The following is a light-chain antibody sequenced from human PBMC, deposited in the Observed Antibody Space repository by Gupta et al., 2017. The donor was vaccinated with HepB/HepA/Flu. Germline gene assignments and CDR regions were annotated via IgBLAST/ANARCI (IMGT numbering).Light chain of an antibody. CDR2: GKN. CDR1: NLRSYY. J-gene: IGLJ2*01. V-gene: IGLV3-19*01. Sequence: SSDLTQDPAVSLALGQTVRITCQGDNLRSYYASWYKQKPRQAPVLVIYGKNNRPSGIPDRFSGSSAGNTASLTITGAQAEEEADYYCNSRDSSGNHPVVFGGGTKLTVL. CDR3: NSRDSSGNHPVV.